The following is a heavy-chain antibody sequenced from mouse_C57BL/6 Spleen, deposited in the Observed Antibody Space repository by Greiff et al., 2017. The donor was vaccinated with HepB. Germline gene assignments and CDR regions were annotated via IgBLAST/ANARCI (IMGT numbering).Heavy chain of an antibody. CDR1: GYTFTSYW. V-gene: IGHV1-61*01. CDR3: ARRGYDYAWFAY. D-gene: IGHD2-4*01. J-gene: IGHJ3*01. CDR2: IYPSDSET. Sequence: VQLQQSGAELVRPGSSVKLSCKASGYTFTSYWMDWVKQRPGQGLEWIGNIYPSDSETHYNQKFKDKATLTVDKSSSTAYMQLSSLTSEDSAVYYCARRGYDYAWFAYWGQGTLVTVSA.